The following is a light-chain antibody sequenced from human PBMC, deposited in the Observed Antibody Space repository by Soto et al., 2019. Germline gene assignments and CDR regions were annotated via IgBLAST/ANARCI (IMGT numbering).Light chain of an antibody. V-gene: IGLV1-51*02. CDR2: ENN. CDR3: GTWDSSLSARV. J-gene: IGLJ1*01. Sequence: QSVLTQPPSVSAAPGQKVTISCSGSSSNIGNNYVSWYQQLPGTAPKLLIYENNKRPSGIPDRFSGSKSGTSATLGITGLQTEDEADYYCGTWDSSLSARVFGTGTKVTVL. CDR1: SSNIGNNY.